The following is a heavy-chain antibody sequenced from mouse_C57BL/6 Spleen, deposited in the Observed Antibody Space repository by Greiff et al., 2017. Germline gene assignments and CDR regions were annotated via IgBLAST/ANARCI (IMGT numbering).Heavy chain of an antibody. CDR3: ARRDDYGYFDV. V-gene: IGHV14-2*01. D-gene: IGHD2-3*01. CDR1: GFTFTDYY. CDR2: IDPEDGET. Sequence: VQLQQSGAELVKPGASVKLSCTASGFTFTDYYMHWVKQRPEQGLEWIGRIDPEDGETTYAPKFQGKATITADTSSNTAYLQLSSLTSEDTAVYYCARRDDYGYFDVWGTGTTVTVSS. J-gene: IGHJ1*03.